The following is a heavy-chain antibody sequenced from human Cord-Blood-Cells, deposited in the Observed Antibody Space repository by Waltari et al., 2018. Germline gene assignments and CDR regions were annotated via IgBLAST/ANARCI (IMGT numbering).Heavy chain of an antibody. J-gene: IGHJ4*02. CDR2: IYYSGST. V-gene: IGHV4-31*03. D-gene: IGHD5-12*01. Sequence: QVQLQESGPGLVKPSQTLSLTCTVSGGSISSGGYYWSWIRQHPGKGLEWIGYIYYSGSTYYNPALKSRVTISVDTSKNQFSLKLSSVTAADTAVYYCARVGGGFGRLRYYFDYLGQGTLVTVSS. CDR3: ARVGGGFGRLRYYFDY. CDR1: GGSISSGGYY.